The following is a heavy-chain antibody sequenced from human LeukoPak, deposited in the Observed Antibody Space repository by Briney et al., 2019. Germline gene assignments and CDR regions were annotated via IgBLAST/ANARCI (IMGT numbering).Heavy chain of an antibody. D-gene: IGHD5-24*01. V-gene: IGHV3-20*04. CDR1: GFTFDDYG. J-gene: IGHJ4*02. Sequence: GGSLRLSCAAPGFTFDDYGMSWVRQAPGKGLEWVSGINWNGGSTGYADSVKGRFTISRDNAKNSLYLQMNSLRAEDAALYYWASGDGYKILDYWGQGTLVTVSS. CDR3: ASGDGYKILDY. CDR2: INWNGGST.